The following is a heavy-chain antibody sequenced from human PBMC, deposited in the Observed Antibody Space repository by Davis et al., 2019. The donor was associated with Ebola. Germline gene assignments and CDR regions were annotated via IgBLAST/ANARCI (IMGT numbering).Heavy chain of an antibody. D-gene: IGHD1-26*01. CDR1: GGSIRGYQ. V-gene: IGHV4-59*01. CDR3: ARDHMGSLDN. Sequence: MPSETLSLTCTASGGSIRGYQWAWTRPPPGKGLDSVGHIFNSGTASYNSALKSRVTISLDKSSNQFSLKLNSVTAADTAIYFCARDHMGSLDNWGQGTLVTVSS. CDR2: IFNSGTA. J-gene: IGHJ4*02.